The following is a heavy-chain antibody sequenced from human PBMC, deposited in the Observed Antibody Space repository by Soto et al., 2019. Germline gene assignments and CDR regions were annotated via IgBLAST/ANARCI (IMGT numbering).Heavy chain of an antibody. J-gene: IGHJ5*02. D-gene: IGHD6-13*01. Sequence: ASVKVSCKASGYTFTSYGISWVRQAPGQGLEWMGWISAYNGNTNYAQKLQGRVTMTTDTSTSTAYMELRSLRSDDTAVYYCASSDPAAAGGNWFDPWGQGTLVTVSS. CDR1: GYTFTSYG. CDR2: ISAYNGNT. V-gene: IGHV1-18*01. CDR3: ASSDPAAAGGNWFDP.